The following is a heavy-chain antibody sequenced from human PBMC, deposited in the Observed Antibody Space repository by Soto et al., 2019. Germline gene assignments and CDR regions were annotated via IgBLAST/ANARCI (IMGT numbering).Heavy chain of an antibody. CDR1: GGTFSSYA. V-gene: IGHV1-3*01. Sequence: ASVKVSCKASGGTFSSYAMHWVRQAPGQRLEWMGWINAGNGNTKYSQKFQGRVTITRDTSASTAYMELSSLRSEDTAVYYCASEYCGGDCYSAARYGMDVWGQGTTVTVSS. CDR3: ASEYCGGDCYSAARYGMDV. D-gene: IGHD2-21*02. J-gene: IGHJ6*02. CDR2: INAGNGNT.